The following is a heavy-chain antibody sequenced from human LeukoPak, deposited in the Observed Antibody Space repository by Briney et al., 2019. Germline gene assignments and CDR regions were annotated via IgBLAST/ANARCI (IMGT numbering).Heavy chain of an antibody. CDR2: INHSGST. J-gene: IGHJ4*02. CDR1: GGSFSGYY. D-gene: IGHD3-22*01. Sequence: SETLSLTCAVYGGSFSGYYWSWIPQPPGKGLEWIGEINHSGSTNYNPSLKSRVTISVDTSKNQFSLKLSSVTAADTAVYYCARTYYYDSSGYYRTEFDYWGQGTLVTVSS. V-gene: IGHV4-34*01. CDR3: ARTYYYDSSGYYRTEFDY.